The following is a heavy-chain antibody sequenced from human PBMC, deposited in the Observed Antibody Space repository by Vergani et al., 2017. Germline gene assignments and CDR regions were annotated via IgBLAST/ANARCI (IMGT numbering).Heavy chain of an antibody. V-gene: IGHV1-69*01. Sequence: QVQLVQSGSELKKPGASVKVSCKASGGTFSSYAISWVRQAPGQGLEWMGGIIPIFGTANYAQKFQGRVTITADESTSTAYMELSSLRSEDTAVYYCARTVRQQLLYYYYGMDVWGQGTTVTVSS. J-gene: IGHJ6*02. D-gene: IGHD6-13*01. CDR2: IIPIFGTA. CDR3: ARTVRQQLLYYYYGMDV. CDR1: GGTFSSYA.